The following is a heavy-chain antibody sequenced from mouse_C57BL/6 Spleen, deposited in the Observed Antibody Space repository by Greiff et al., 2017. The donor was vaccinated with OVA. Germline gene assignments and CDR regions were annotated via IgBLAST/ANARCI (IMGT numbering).Heavy chain of an antibody. CDR2: SSDGGSYT. Sequence: EVQGVESGGGLVKPGGSLKLSCAASGFTFSSYAMSWVRQTPEKRLEWVATSSDGGSYTYYPDNVKGRFTISRDNAKNNLYLQMSHLKSEDTAMYYCARRPIYYGNWYFDVWGTGTTVTVSS. J-gene: IGHJ1*03. CDR3: ARRPIYYGNWYFDV. V-gene: IGHV5-4*01. CDR1: GFTFSSYA. D-gene: IGHD2-1*01.